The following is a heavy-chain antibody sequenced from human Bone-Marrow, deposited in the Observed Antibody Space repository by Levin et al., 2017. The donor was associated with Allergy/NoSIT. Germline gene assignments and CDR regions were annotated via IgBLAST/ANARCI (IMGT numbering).Heavy chain of an antibody. V-gene: IGHV3-23*01. CDR1: GFTFSSYG. CDR3: ATCTAYGTGWCNCFGP. D-gene: IGHD6-19*01. CDR2: FTSGGAT. J-gene: IGHJ5*02. Sequence: PSETLSLTCAASGFTFSSYGMSWVRHIPGKGLEWVSTFTSGGATYYPDSVRGRFSISRDNSKNTLYLEMHSLRAEDTAVYFCATCTAYGTGWCNCFGPWGQGTLFTVSS.